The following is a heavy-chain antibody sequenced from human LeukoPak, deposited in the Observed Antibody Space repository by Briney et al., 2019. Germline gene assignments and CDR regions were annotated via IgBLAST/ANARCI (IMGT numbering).Heavy chain of an antibody. D-gene: IGHD3-22*01. CDR1: GFTFSSYW. CDR3: AKGSSGYYYDNWFDP. Sequence: GGSLRLSCAASGFTFSSYWMSWVHQAPGKGLEWVANIKQDGSEKYYVDSVKGRFTISRDNAKNSLYLQMNSLRAEDTAVYYCAKGSSGYYYDNWFDPRGQGALVTVSS. V-gene: IGHV3-7*03. CDR2: IKQDGSEK. J-gene: IGHJ5*02.